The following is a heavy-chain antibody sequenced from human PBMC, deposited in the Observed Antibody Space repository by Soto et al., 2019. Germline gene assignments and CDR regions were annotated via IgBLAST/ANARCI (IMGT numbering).Heavy chain of an antibody. D-gene: IGHD3-10*01. V-gene: IGHV2-5*02. CDR3: ARILWFGELF. Sequence: QITLKESGPTLVKPTQTLTLTCTFSGFSLSTRGVGVGWIRQPPGKAMEWLALIYWDHDKRYSPSLKSRLTTTKDTSKTQVDLTMTIIDPLDTATYYCARILWFGELFWGQGTLVTVSS. CDR2: IYWDHDK. J-gene: IGHJ4*02. CDR1: GFSLSTRGVG.